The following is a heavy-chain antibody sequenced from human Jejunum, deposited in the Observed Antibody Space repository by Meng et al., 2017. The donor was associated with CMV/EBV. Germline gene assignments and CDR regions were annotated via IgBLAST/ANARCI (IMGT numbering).Heavy chain of an antibody. CDR3: AKDSSAYSFYYLDY. J-gene: IGHJ4*02. CDR1: GFTFDSYG. D-gene: IGHD3-3*01. Sequence: SGFTFDSYGIHWVRQAPGKGLEWVAFIRSDGNNQYYAESVKGRFTISRDNSKNTLYLQMNSLRAEDTAVYYCAKDSSAYSFYYLDYWGQGTLVTVSS. CDR2: IRSDGNNQ. V-gene: IGHV3-30*02.